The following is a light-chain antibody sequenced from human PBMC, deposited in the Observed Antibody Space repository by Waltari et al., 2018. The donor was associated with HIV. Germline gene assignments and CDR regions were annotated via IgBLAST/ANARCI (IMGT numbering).Light chain of an antibody. V-gene: IGLV2-23*02. CDR3: CSYAGSSTFV. CDR1: SSDVGNYNY. Sequence: QSALTQPASVSGSPGQSITISCTGTSSDVGNYNYVSWYQQHPGKAPKLMVYDVTKRPSWVANRFSGSKSGNTASLTISGLQAEDEADYYCCSYAGSSTFVCGGGTKLTVL. J-gene: IGLJ2*01. CDR2: DVT.